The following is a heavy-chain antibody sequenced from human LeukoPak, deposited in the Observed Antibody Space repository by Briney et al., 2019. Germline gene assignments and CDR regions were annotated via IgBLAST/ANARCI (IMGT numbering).Heavy chain of an antibody. V-gene: IGHV3-74*01. D-gene: IGHD4-17*01. CDR1: GFTFSSYW. J-gene: IGHJ6*03. Sequence: PGGSLRLSCAASGFTFSSYWMHWVRQAPGKGLVWVSRINSDGSSTGYADSVKGRFTISRDNAKNTLYLQMNSLRAEDTAVYYCARGGYGDFYYYYMDVWGKGTTVTISS. CDR2: INSDGSST. CDR3: ARGGYGDFYYYYMDV.